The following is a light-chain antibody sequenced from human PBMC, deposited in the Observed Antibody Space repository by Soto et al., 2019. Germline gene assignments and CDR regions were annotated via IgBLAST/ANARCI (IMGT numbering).Light chain of an antibody. CDR2: GAS. J-gene: IGKJ1*01. Sequence: EIVLTPSPGPLSLSLGERATLSCRASQSVSSNYLAWYQQKPGQAPRLLIYGASSRATGNPERFSGSGSGTDFTLTISRLEPEDFAVYYCQQYYSTPVTIGQGTKVDIK. V-gene: IGKV3-20*01. CDR1: QSVSSNY. CDR3: QQYYSTPVT.